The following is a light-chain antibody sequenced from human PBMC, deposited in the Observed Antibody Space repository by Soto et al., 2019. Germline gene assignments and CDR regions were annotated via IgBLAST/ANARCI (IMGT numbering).Light chain of an antibody. CDR1: SSGIGAYNF. Sequence: QSVLTQPASVSGSPGQSITISCTGTSSGIGAYNFVSWYQQHPGKAPKLMLYDVNIRPSGVSNRFSGSKSGNTASLTISGLQAEDEVDYYCTSWTTSTTMIFGGGTKVTVL. J-gene: IGLJ2*01. CDR2: DVN. CDR3: TSWTTSTTMI. V-gene: IGLV2-14*03.